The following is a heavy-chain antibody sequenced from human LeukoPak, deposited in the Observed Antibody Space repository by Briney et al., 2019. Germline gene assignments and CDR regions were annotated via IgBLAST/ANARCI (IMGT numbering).Heavy chain of an antibody. CDR3: ARGSGSYYYYYGMDV. D-gene: IGHD1-26*01. V-gene: IGHV4-59*01. CDR1: GGSISSYY. CDR2: IYYSGST. Sequence: SETLSLTCTVSGGSISSYYWSWIRQPPGKGLEWIGYIYYSGSTNYNPSLKSRVTISVDTSKNQFSLKLSSVTAADTAVYYCARGSGSYYYYYGMDVWGQGPTVTVSS. J-gene: IGHJ6*02.